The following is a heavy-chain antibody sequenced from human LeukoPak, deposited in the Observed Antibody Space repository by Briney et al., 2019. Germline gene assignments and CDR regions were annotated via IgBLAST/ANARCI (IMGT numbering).Heavy chain of an antibody. CDR2: IYPGDSDT. J-gene: IGHJ5*02. CDR1: GCSFTSYW. CDR3: ARRLNQSFSDP. V-gene: IGHV5-51*01. Sequence: GEALKISFKGSGCSFTSYWIGWVRQMPGKGLEWMGIIYPGDSDTRYSPSFQGQVTISADKSISTAYLQWSSLKASDTAMYYCARRLNQSFSDPWGQGTLVTVSS.